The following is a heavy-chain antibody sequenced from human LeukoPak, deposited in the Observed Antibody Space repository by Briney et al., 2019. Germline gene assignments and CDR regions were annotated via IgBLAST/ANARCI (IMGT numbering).Heavy chain of an antibody. CDR2: IRRSGTNP. J-gene: IGHJ6*03. V-gene: IGHV3-23*01. CDR1: GFSSSSYA. D-gene: IGHD3-10*01. CDR3: AKGGGYYGSGSSDLIFHDYFYMDV. Sequence: GGSLRLSRAASGFSSSSYAMSWVRPAPRKGLEGVSTIRRSGTNPHYAHSVKGRFTISRDNSKNTLYLQMNSLRAGDTAVYYCAKGGGYYGSGSSDLIFHDYFYMDVWGKGTTVTVSS.